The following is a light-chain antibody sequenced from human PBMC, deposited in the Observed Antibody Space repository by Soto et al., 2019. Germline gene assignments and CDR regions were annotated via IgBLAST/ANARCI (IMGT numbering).Light chain of an antibody. J-gene: IGKJ1*01. CDR2: GAS. CDR1: QSVTNSF. Sequence: EIVLAQSPGTLSLSPGERATLSCRASQSVTNSFLAWYQQKPGQAPRLLIYGASRRATGIPDRFTGSGSGTDITLTISRLEPEDFAVYYCQQYVSSPWAFGQWTKVEI. CDR3: QQYVSSPWA. V-gene: IGKV3-20*01.